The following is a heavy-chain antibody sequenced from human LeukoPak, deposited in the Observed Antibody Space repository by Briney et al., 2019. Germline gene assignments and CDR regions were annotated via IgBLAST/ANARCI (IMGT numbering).Heavy chain of an antibody. Sequence: SETLSLTCAVYGGSFSGYYWSWIRQPPGKGLEWIGEINHSGSTNYNPSLKSRVTISVDTSKNQFSLKLSSVTAADTAVYYCARAKGSHYYYGMDVWGQGTTVTVSS. CDR3: ARAKGSHYYYGMDV. CDR2: INHSGST. D-gene: IGHD1-26*01. V-gene: IGHV4-34*01. J-gene: IGHJ6*02. CDR1: GGSFSGYY.